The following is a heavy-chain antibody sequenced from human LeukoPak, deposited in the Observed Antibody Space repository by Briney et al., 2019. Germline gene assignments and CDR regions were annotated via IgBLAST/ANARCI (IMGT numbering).Heavy chain of an antibody. CDR1: GFTFSGYA. J-gene: IGHJ4*02. V-gene: IGHV3-23*01. CDR2: INDNGGRT. CDR3: AKDTRDREAAASRGYYFDC. Sequence: GGSLRLSCAASGFTFSGYAMNWVRQAPGQGLEWVSGINDNGGRTYYADSVKGRFTISRDNSKNTLYLQMNSLRAEDTALYYCAKDTRDREAAASRGYYFDCWGQGTLVSVSS. D-gene: IGHD6-13*01.